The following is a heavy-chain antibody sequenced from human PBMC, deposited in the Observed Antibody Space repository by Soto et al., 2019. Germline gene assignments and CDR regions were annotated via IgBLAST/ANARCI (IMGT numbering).Heavy chain of an antibody. CDR2: IWNDGDKK. CDR1: GFTFSNYG. CDR3: VRGGKTAGAFGI. V-gene: IGHV3-33*01. J-gene: IGHJ3*02. Sequence: QVQLVESGGGVVQPGRSLRLSCAASGFTFSNYGMHWVRQAPGKGLEWVAVIWNDGDKKYYEDSVKGRFTISRDNSDNTLFLQMNSLTAEDSAVYYCVRGGKTAGAFGIWGQGTMVTVSS. D-gene: IGHD3-16*01.